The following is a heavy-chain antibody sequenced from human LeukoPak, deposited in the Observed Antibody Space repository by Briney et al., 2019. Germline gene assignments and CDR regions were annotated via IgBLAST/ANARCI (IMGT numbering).Heavy chain of an antibody. J-gene: IGHJ2*01. CDR2: LYSGSTT. CDR3: ARVGDHYHWYLDL. V-gene: IGHV3-53*01. Sequence: GGSLTLSCAASGFNVGSNYMNWVRQAPGKGLEWVSILYSGSTTYYTNSVKGRFTISRDNSRNTLYLHMTNLRVEDTAVYFCARVGDHYHWYLDLWGRGSLLTVSS. D-gene: IGHD3-10*01. CDR1: GFNVGSNY.